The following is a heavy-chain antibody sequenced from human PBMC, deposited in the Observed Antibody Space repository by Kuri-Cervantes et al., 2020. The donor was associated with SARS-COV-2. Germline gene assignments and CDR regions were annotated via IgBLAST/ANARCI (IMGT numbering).Heavy chain of an antibody. CDR1: GFTFSSYA. J-gene: IGHJ4*02. CDR3: AKEVAARPGTPFDY. Sequence: VVSLRLSCVASGFTFSSYAMSWVRQAPGKGLEWVSAISGSGGSTYYADSVKGRFTITRDNSKNTLYLQMNNLRAEDTAVYYCAKEVAARPGTPFDYWGQGTLVTVSS. CDR2: ISGSGGST. D-gene: IGHD6-6*01. V-gene: IGHV3-23*01.